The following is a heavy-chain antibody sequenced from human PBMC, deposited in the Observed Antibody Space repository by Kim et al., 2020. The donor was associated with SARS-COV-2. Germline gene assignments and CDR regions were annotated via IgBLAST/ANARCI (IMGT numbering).Heavy chain of an antibody. Sequence: NRSLKSRVTIYVDTSKNQFSLKLSSVTAADTAVYYCARQFGIAAPYGMDVWGQGTTVTVSS. D-gene: IGHD6-6*01. J-gene: IGHJ6*02. CDR3: ARQFGIAAPYGMDV. V-gene: IGHV4-39*01.